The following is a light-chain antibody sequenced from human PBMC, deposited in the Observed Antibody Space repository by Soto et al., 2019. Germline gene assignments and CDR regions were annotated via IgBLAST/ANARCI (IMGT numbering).Light chain of an antibody. CDR2: EGT. J-gene: IGLJ2*01. CDR1: SSDVGSYNF. V-gene: IGLV2-23*01. Sequence: QSVLTQPASVSGSPGQSITISCTGTSSDVGSYNFVSWFQQHPGKVPKLIIYEGTEWPSGVSNRFSASKSGNTASLTISGLQPEDEADYYCCSYAGPSTIFGGGTQLTVL. CDR3: CSYAGPSTI.